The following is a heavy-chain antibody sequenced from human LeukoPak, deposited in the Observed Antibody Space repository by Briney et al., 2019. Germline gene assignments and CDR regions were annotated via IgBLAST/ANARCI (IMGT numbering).Heavy chain of an antibody. J-gene: IGHJ6*02. CDR3: VRFTTVTTHYYGMDV. V-gene: IGHV3-48*02. Sequence: GGSLRLSCAASGFTFSSYSMNWVRQAPGKGLEWVSYISSSSSTIYYADSVKGRFTISRDNAKNSLYLQMNSLRDEDTAVYYCVRFTTVTTHYYGMDVWGQGTTVTVSS. CDR2: ISSSSSTI. CDR1: GFTFSSYS. D-gene: IGHD4-17*01.